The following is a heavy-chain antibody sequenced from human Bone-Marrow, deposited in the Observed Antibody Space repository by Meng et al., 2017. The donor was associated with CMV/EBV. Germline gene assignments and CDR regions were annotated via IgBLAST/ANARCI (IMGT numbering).Heavy chain of an antibody. J-gene: IGHJ6*02. V-gene: IGHV3-15*01. Sequence: GESLKISCAASGFTFSSYWMSWVRQAPGKGLEWVGRIKSKTDGGTTDYAAPVKGRFTISRDDSKNTLYLQMNSLKTEDTAVYYCTTDYSHYYYYGMDVCGQGTTVIVSS. CDR1: GFTFSSYW. CDR2: IKSKTDGGTT. CDR3: TTDYSHYYYYGMDV. D-gene: IGHD2-21*01.